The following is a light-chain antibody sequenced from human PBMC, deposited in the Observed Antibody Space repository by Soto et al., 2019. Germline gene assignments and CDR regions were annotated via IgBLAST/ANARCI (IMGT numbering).Light chain of an antibody. CDR1: SSNIGSNT. V-gene: IGLV1-44*01. CDR2: GDT. Sequence: QAVVTQPPSASGTPGQRVTISCSGSSSNIGSNTVNWYQQLPGTAPKILIYGDTQRPSGVPDRISASKSGTSASLAISRLQSEDEADYHCAAWDDSLNGPVFGGGTKVTVL. J-gene: IGLJ2*01. CDR3: AAWDDSLNGPV.